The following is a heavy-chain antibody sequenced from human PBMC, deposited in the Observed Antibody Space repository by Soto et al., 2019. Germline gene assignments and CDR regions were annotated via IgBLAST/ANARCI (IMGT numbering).Heavy chain of an antibody. CDR1: GFTFSSYG. V-gene: IGHV3-33*01. CDR3: ARDLIIPRGYFQH. J-gene: IGHJ1*01. Sequence: AGASLRLSCAASGFTFSSYGMHWVRQAPGKGLEWVAVIWYDGSNKYYADSVKGRFTISRDNSKNTLYLQMNSLRAEDTAVYYCARDLIIPRGYFQHWGQGTLVTVSS. D-gene: IGHD2-8*01. CDR2: IWYDGSNK.